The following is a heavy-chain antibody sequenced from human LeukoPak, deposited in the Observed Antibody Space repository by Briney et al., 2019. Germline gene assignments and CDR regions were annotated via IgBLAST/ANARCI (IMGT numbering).Heavy chain of an antibody. CDR1: GGSMSDYY. V-gene: IGHV4-4*07. D-gene: IGHD3-16*01. CDR2: IHTSGTT. J-gene: IGHJ5*02. CDR3: ARGDYYDGGGRNWFDP. Sequence: PSETLSLTCTVSGGSMSDYYWSFIRQPAGKGLEWIGRIHTSGTTYFNPSLKSRITMSVDTSKNQFSLWLSSMTAADTAVYFCARGDYYDGGGRNWFDPWGQGTLVTVSS.